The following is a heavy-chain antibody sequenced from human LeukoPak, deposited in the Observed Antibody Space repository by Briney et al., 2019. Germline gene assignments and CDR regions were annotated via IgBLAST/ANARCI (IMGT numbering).Heavy chain of an antibody. CDR3: ATIGDRRTGELYRIDY. CDR1: GINFSFYG. J-gene: IGHJ4*02. D-gene: IGHD7-27*01. V-gene: IGHV3-33*01. Sequence: GRSLRLSCAVSGINFSFYGMHWVRQAPGKGLEWVAVIWYDGTNKYYADSVKGRFTISRDNSKNTLYLQMNSLRAEDAAIYYCATIGDRRTGELYRIDYWGQGTLVTVSS. CDR2: IWYDGTNK.